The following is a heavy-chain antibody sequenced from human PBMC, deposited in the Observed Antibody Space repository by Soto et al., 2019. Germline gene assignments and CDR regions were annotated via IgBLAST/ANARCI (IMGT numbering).Heavy chain of an antibody. V-gene: IGHV6-1*01. J-gene: IGHJ6*02. CDR1: GDSVSSNSAA. CDR3: ARGKVATIEGDYYYYGMDV. D-gene: IGHD5-12*01. Sequence: PSQTLSLTCAISGDSVSSNSAAWNWIRQSPSRGLEWLGRTYYRSKWYNDYAVSVKSRITINPDTPKNQFSLQLNSVTPEDTAVYYCARGKVATIEGDYYYYGMDVWGQGTTVTVSS. CDR2: TYYRSKWYN.